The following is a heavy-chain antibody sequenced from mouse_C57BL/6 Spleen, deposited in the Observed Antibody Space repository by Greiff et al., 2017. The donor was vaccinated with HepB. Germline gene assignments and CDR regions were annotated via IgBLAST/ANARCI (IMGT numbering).Heavy chain of an antibody. J-gene: IGHJ2*01. Sequence: QVQLQQPGAELVKPGASVKLSCKASGYTFTSYWMHWVKQRPGQGLEWIGMINPNSGSTNYNEKFKSKATLTVDKSASTAYMQLSSLTSEDSAVYYCASNPSITTANYFDYWGQGTTLTVSS. V-gene: IGHV1-64*01. CDR1: GYTFTSYW. CDR2: INPNSGST. CDR3: ASNPSITTANYFDY. D-gene: IGHD1-2*01.